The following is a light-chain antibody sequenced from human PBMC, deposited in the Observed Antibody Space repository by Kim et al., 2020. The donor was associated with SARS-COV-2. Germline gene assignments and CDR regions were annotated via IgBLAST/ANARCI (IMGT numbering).Light chain of an antibody. J-gene: IGKJ1*01. CDR2: GAS. CDR3: QRYHSARWT. Sequence: AAVGDRVTITCRASQGISNYLAWYQQKPGKVPKLLIYGASTLQSGVPSRFSGSGSATDFTLTISRLQSEDVSTYYCQRYHSARWTFGQGTKVDIK. V-gene: IGKV1-27*01. CDR1: QGISNY.